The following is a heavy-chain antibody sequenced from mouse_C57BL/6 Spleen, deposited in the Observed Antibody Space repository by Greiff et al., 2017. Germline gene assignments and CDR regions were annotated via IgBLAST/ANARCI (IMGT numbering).Heavy chain of an antibody. CDR3: ARSGGSGSPMGY. Sequence: VQVVESGPELVKPWASVKISCKASGYAFSSSWMNWVKQRPGKGLEWIGRIYPGDGDTNYNGKFKGKATLTADKSSSTAYMQLSSLTSEDSAVYFCARSGGSGSPMGYWGQGTSVTVSS. D-gene: IGHD3-2*02. CDR1: GYAFSSSW. V-gene: IGHV1-82*01. J-gene: IGHJ4*01. CDR2: IYPGDGDT.